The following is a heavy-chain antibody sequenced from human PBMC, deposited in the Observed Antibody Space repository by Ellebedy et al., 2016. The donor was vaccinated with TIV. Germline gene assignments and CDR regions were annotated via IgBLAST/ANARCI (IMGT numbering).Heavy chain of an antibody. CDR2: FSGSGGST. V-gene: IGHV3-23*01. CDR3: AKAPTAIFAHFYYYYYYMDV. CDR1: GFTFSSYA. D-gene: IGHD2-21*02. J-gene: IGHJ6*03. Sequence: GGSLRLXXAASGFTFSSYAMSWVRQAPGRPLEWVSAFSGSGGSTHNVDSVRGRFTISRDNSKNTLYLQMTSLRAEDTAVYYCAKAPTAIFAHFYYYYYYMDVWGKGTTVTVSS.